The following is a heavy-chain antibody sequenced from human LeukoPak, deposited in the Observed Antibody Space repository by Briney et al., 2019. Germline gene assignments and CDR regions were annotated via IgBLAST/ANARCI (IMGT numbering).Heavy chain of an antibody. D-gene: IGHD3-10*02. J-gene: IGHJ6*04. Sequence: PGGSLRLSCAASGFTFSSYAMHWVRQAPGKGLEYVSAVSNSGVSTYYANSVKGRFTISRDNSKNTLYLQMGSLRAEDMAVYYCAELGITMIGGVWGKGTTVTISS. V-gene: IGHV3-64*01. CDR2: VSNSGVST. CDR3: AELGITMIGGV. CDR1: GFTFSSYA.